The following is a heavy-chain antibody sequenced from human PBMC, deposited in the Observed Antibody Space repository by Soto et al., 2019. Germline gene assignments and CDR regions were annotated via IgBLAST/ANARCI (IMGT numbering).Heavy chain of an antibody. V-gene: IGHV2-5*02. J-gene: IGHJ6*02. CDR1: GFSLSTGGVG. D-gene: IGHD2-21*02. CDR2: IYWDDDK. CDR3: AHSRCGGDCLQSYSSHYYYGMDV. Sequence: QITLMESGPTLVKPTQTLTLTCTFSGFSLSTGGVGVGWIRQPPGKALEWLALIYWDDDKRFSPSLRSRLTITKDTSKNQVVLTMTNMDPLDTATYYCAHSRCGGDCLQSYSSHYYYGMDVWGQETTVTVSS.